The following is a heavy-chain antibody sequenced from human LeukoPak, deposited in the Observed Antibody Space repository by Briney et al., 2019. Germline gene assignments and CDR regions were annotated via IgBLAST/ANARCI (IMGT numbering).Heavy chain of an antibody. Sequence: GASVKVSCKASGGTFSSYAISWVRQAPGQGLEWMGRIIPILGIANYAQKFQGRVTITADKSTSTAYMELSSLRSEDTAVYYCARDRRTRGYSYGGLLDYWGQGTLVTVSS. CDR3: ARDRRTRGYSYGGLLDY. D-gene: IGHD5-18*01. CDR1: GGTFSSYA. V-gene: IGHV1-69*04. CDR2: IIPILGIA. J-gene: IGHJ4*02.